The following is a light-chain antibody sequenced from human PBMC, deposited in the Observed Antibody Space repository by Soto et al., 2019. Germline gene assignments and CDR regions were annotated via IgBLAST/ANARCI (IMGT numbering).Light chain of an antibody. J-gene: IGLJ2*01. Sequence: QSALTQPPSASGSPGQSVTISCTGTGSDVASYVYVSWYQQHPGKAPKLIIYEVTKRPSGVPDRFSASKSGTTASLTVSGLQAEDEADYYCSSYADTNNLVFGGGTKLTVL. V-gene: IGLV2-8*01. CDR3: SSYADTNNLV. CDR2: EVT. CDR1: GSDVASYVY.